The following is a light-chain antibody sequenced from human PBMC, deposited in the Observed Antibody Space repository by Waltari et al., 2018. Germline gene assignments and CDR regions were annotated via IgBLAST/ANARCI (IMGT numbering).Light chain of an antibody. Sequence: QSALTQPRSVSGSPGQSAPLSCSGTRSDINGYTYVSWYQQLPGKAPKRIIYDVVKRPSGVPDRFSASKSGNTASLTISGLQAEDEADYYCCSYVGSNVVFGGGTKLTVL. CDR1: RSDINGYTY. CDR2: DVV. J-gene: IGLJ2*01. CDR3: CSYVGSNVV. V-gene: IGLV2-11*01.